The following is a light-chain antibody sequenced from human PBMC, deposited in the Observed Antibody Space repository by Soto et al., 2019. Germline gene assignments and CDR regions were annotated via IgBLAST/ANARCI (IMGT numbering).Light chain of an antibody. Sequence: QSALTQPASVSGSPGQSITISCTGTSSDVGGYNYVSWYQQHPAKAPKLMIYEVSNRPSGVSTRFSGSKSGNTASLTISGLQAEDEADYYCTSYTSGSTLRVFGGGTKVTVL. CDR1: SSDVGGYNY. J-gene: IGLJ3*02. CDR3: TSYTSGSTLRV. V-gene: IGLV2-14*01. CDR2: EVS.